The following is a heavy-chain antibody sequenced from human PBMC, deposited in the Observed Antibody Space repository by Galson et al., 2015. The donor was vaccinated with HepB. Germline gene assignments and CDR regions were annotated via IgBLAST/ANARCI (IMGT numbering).Heavy chain of an antibody. V-gene: IGHV1-18*01. CDR2: ISTYNNNT. CDR1: GYTFTSYG. CDR3: ARMRGGASGWTPYWYFDL. J-gene: IGHJ2*01. Sequence: SVKVSCKASGYTFTSYGVTWVRQALGQGLEWMGWISTYNNNTNYTQKLQGRVTMTTDTSTSTAYMELGSLKFDDTGVCYCARMRGGASGWTPYWYFDLWGRGTLVTVSS. D-gene: IGHD6-25*01.